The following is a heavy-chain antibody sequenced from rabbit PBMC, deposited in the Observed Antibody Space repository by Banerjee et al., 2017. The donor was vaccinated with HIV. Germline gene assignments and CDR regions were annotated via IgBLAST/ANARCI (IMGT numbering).Heavy chain of an antibody. CDR2: IDSGSSGFT. CDR3: VRDRANIGGDYGPYYFDL. Sequence: QSLEESGGDLVKPGASLTLTCTASGVSFSSNYYMCWVRQAPGKGLEWIACIDSGSSGFTYFASWAKGRFTISKTSSTTVTLQLNSLTAADTATYFCVRDRANIGGDYGPYYFDLWGPGTLVTVS. V-gene: IGHV1S40*01. J-gene: IGHJ4*01. CDR1: GVSFSSNYY. D-gene: IGHD2-1*01.